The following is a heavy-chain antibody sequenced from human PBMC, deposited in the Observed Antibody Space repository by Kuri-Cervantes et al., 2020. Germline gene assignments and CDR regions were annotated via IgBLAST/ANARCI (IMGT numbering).Heavy chain of an antibody. CDR3: ARGTYYYDSSGYYRRSYWYFDL. CDR2: TRNKANSYTT. CDR1: GFTFSDHY. D-gene: IGHD3-22*01. Sequence: GGSLRLSCAASGFTFSDHYMDWVRQAPGKGLEWVGRTRNKANSYTTEYAASVKGRFTISRDDSKNSLYLQMNSLKTEDTAVYYCARGTYYYDSSGYYRRSYWYFDLWGRGTLVTVSS. V-gene: IGHV3-72*01. J-gene: IGHJ2*01.